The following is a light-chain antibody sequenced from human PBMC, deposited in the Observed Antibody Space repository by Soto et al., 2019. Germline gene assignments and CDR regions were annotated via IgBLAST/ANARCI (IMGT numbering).Light chain of an antibody. Sequence: QAVVTQEPSLTVSPGGTVTLTCGSSTGAVTSGHYPYWFQQKPGQAPRTLIYDTSYKHPWTPARFSGSLLGGKAALTLSCAQPEDGAEYYCLLPYSGSGVFGVGTKVTVL. CDR1: TGAVTSGHY. CDR2: DTS. J-gene: IGLJ3*02. V-gene: IGLV7-46*01. CDR3: LLPYSGSGV.